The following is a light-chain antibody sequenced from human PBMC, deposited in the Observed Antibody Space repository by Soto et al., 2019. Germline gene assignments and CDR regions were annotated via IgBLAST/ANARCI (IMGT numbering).Light chain of an antibody. CDR2: KAS. Sequence: IHMTQSPSTLSASVGDRVTITCRASQSISSWLAWYQQKPGKAPKLLIYKASSLESGVPSRFSGSGYGTEFTLTISSLQTEDFATYYCQQLNSYPLTFGGGTKVDIK. CDR1: QSISSW. V-gene: IGKV1-5*03. J-gene: IGKJ4*01. CDR3: QQLNSYPLT.